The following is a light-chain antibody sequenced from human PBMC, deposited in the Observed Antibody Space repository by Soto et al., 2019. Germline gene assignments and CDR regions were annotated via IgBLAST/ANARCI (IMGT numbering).Light chain of an antibody. CDR1: QSISTY. CDR3: QRSYSTPRT. CDR2: AAS. Sequence: DIQMTQSPSSLSASVGDRVTITCRASQSISTYLNWYQQKVGKAPKLLIYAASSLQRGVPSRFSGSGSGTDFTLSISSLQPEYFATYYCQRSYSTPRTFGQGTKLEIK. J-gene: IGKJ2*02. V-gene: IGKV1-39*01.